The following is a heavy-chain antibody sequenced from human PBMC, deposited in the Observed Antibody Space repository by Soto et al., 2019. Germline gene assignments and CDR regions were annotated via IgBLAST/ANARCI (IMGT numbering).Heavy chain of an antibody. CDR3: ASRRQQWLAGGVAFDI. CDR1: GGSISSSSYY. CDR2: IYYSGST. Sequence: QLQLQESGPGLVKPSETLSLTCTVSGGSISSSSYYWGWIRQPPGKGLEWIGSIYYSGSTYYNPALSSRVTISVDTSKNQFSLKLSSVTAADTAVYYCASRRQQWLAGGVAFDIWGQGTMVTVSS. J-gene: IGHJ3*02. D-gene: IGHD6-19*01. V-gene: IGHV4-39*01.